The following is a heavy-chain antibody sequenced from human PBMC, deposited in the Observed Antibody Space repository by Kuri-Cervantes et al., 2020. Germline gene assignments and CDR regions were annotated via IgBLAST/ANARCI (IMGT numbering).Heavy chain of an antibody. CDR1: GYTFTTYD. D-gene: IGHD6-13*01. J-gene: IGHJ4*02. V-gene: IGHV1-8*01. CDR3: ARRLVIAAAGTRFGY. CDR2: MNPNTGNT. Sequence: ASVKVSCKASGYTFTTYDINWVRQATGQGLEWMGYMNPNTGNTGYAQKFQGRVTMTRNTSISTAYMELNSLRSEDTAVYYCARRLVIAAAGTRFGYWGQGTRVTVSS.